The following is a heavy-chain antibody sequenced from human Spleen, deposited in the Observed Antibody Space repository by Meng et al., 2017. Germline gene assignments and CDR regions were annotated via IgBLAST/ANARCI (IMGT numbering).Heavy chain of an antibody. CDR3: AKGDDRGYDPIDY. CDR2: ISYHEVSK. J-gene: IGHJ4*02. CDR1: GFTFSRYA. V-gene: IGHV3-30-3*01. Sequence: QVQLVESGGGVVQPGRSLRLSCAASGFTFSRYAMHWVRQAPGKGLEWVAVISYHEVSKYYADSVTGRFTISRDNSKNTLYLQMNSLRADDTAIYYCAKGDDRGYDPIDYWGQGTLVTVSS. D-gene: IGHD5-12*01.